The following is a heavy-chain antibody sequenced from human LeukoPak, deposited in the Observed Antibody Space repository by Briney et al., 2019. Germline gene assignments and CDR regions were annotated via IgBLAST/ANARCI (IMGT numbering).Heavy chain of an antibody. CDR3: ARDGRYDYVWGSYRLDAFDI. CDR1: GGSISSSSYY. CDR2: IYYSGST. J-gene: IGHJ3*02. Sequence: SETLSLTCTVSGGSISSSSYYWGWIRQPPGKGLEWIGSIYYSGSTNYNPSLKSRVTISVDTSKNQFSLKLSSVTAADTAVYYCARDGRYDYVWGSYRLDAFDIWGQGTMVTVSS. V-gene: IGHV4-39*07. D-gene: IGHD3-16*02.